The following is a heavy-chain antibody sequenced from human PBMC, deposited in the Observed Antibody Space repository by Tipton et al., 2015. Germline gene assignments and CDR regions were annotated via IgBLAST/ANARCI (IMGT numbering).Heavy chain of an antibody. D-gene: IGHD5-12*01. CDR3: ARDPGYEGFFDY. V-gene: IGHV1-3*01. CDR1: GYTFTSYY. J-gene: IGHJ4*02. CDR2: INAGNGLT. Sequence: QSGAEVKKPGASVKVSCKASGYTFTSYYMHWVRQAPGQRLEWMGWINAGNGLTKYSQKFQGRVTITRDTSASTAYMELSSLRSEDTAVYYCARDPGYEGFFDYWGQGTLVTVSS.